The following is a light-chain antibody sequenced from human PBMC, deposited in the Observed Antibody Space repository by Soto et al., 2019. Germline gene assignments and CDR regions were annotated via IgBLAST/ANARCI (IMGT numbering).Light chain of an antibody. CDR1: QGINNY. CDR3: QQYYSEPFT. CDR2: AVS. Sequence: DIQMTQSPSSLSASVVDRVTITFLASQGINNYLVWFQQKPGKAPRSLIYAVSNLQGGVPSKFSGSGSGTDFTLTISSLQPEDFATYYCQQYYSEPFTFGQGTRLEIK. V-gene: IGKV1-16*02. J-gene: IGKJ5*01.